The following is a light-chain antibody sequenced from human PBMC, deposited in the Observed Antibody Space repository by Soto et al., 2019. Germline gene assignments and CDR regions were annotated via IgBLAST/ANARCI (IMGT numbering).Light chain of an antibody. J-gene: IGKJ1*01. CDR3: QQYNSYS. V-gene: IGKV1-5*01. CDR2: HAS. Sequence: MQIVYVSWTLSASVVQGVTEPCRASQSISSWLAWYQQKPGTAPKLLIYHASTLESGVPSRFSGSGSGTEFTLTISSLQPDDFATYYCQQYNSYSLGQGTKVDIK. CDR1: QSISSW.